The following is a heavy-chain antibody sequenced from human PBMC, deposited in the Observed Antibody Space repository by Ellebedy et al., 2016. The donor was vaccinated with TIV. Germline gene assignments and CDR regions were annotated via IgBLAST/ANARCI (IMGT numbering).Heavy chain of an antibody. Sequence: AASVKVSCKASGYTFTSYAMHWVRQAPGQRLEWMGWINAGNGNTKYSQKCQGRVTITRDTSANTAYMELSSLRSEDTAVYYCARGGVAAAGTGYFDYWGQGTLFTVSS. J-gene: IGHJ4*02. D-gene: IGHD6-13*01. CDR1: GYTFTSYA. V-gene: IGHV1-3*01. CDR3: ARGGVAAAGTGYFDY. CDR2: INAGNGNT.